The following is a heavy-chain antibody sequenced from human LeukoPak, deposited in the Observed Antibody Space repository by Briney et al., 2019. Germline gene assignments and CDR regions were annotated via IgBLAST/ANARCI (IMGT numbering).Heavy chain of an antibody. Sequence: PSETQSLTCAVYGGSFSGYYWSWIRQPPGKGLEWIGEINHSGSTNYNPSLKSRVTISVDTSKNQFSLKLSSVTAADTAVYYCARARLPLRGSSRFDYWGQGTLVTVSS. J-gene: IGHJ4*02. CDR2: INHSGST. CDR1: GGSFSGYY. CDR3: ARARLPLRGSSRFDY. D-gene: IGHD1-26*01. V-gene: IGHV4-34*01.